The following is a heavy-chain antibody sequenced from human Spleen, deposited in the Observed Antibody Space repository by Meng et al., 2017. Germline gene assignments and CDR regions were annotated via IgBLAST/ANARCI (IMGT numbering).Heavy chain of an antibody. Sequence: GESLKISCKGSGYSFPIYWIAWVRQMPGRGLEWMGIIYPGDSDTRYSPSFQGQVSISADKSMSTAYLQWSSLKASDTVMYYCARRNYYGSAHSDYWGQGTLVTVSS. V-gene: IGHV5-51*01. CDR3: ARRNYYGSAHSDY. D-gene: IGHD3-10*01. CDR2: IYPGDSDT. J-gene: IGHJ4*02. CDR1: GYSFPIYW.